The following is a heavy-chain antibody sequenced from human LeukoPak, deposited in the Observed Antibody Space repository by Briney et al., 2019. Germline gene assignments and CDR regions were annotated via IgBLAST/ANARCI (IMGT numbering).Heavy chain of an antibody. CDR1: GGSISSFY. Sequence: SETLSLTCTVSGGSISSFYWSWIRQPTGKGLEWIGYIYYSGSTNYNPSLKSRVTISVDTSKNQFSLKLSSVTAADTAVYYCARLPGDAFDIWGQGTMVTVSS. V-gene: IGHV4-59*08. CDR3: ARLPGDAFDI. CDR2: IYYSGST. J-gene: IGHJ3*02.